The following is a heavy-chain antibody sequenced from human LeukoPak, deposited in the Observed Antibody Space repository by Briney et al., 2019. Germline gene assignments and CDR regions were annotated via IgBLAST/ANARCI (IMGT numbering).Heavy chain of an antibody. CDR3: ATSYYDSSGFDY. V-gene: IGHV1-69*13. J-gene: IGHJ4*02. CDR2: IIPIFGTA. D-gene: IGHD3-22*01. Sequence: SVKVSCKASGGTFSSYAISWVRQAPGQGLEWMGGIIPIFGTANYAQKFQGRVTITADESTNTAYMELSSLRSEDTAVYYCATSYYDSSGFDYWGQGTLVTVSS. CDR1: GGTFSSYA.